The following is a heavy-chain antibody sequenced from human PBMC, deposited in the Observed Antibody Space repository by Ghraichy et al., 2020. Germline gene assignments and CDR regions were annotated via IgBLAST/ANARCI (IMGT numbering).Heavy chain of an antibody. CDR2: IYYSGST. V-gene: IGHV4-59*08. D-gene: IGHD3-10*01. Sequence: SETLSLTCTVSGGSISSYYWSWIRQPPGKGLEWIGYIYYSGSTNYNPSLKSRVTISVDTSKNQFSLKLSSVTAADTAVYYCARMELLWFGESYRGAYGMDVWGQGTTVTVSS. CDR3: ARMELLWFGESYRGAYGMDV. J-gene: IGHJ6*02. CDR1: GGSISSYY.